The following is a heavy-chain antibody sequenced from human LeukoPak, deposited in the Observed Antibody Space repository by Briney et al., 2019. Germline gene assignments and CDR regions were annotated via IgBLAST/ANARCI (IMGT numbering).Heavy chain of an antibody. CDR1: GFTVSSNS. CDR3: AKDGIVVVVAATAVDY. J-gene: IGHJ4*02. D-gene: IGHD2-15*01. V-gene: IGHV3-53*01. CDR2: IYSGGNT. Sequence: GGSLRLSCAASGFTVSSNSMSWVRQAPGKGLEWVSFIYSGGNTHYSDSVKGRFTISRDNSKNTLYLQMNSLRAEDTAVYYCAKDGIVVVVAATAVDYWGQGTLVTVSS.